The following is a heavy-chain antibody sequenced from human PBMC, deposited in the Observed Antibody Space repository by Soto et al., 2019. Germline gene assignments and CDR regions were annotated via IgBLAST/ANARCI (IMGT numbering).Heavy chain of an antibody. CDR3: AKDMGRYDDFWSGYSPYYYYGMDV. D-gene: IGHD3-3*01. V-gene: IGHV3-9*01. J-gene: IGHJ6*02. CDR1: GFTFDDYA. CDR2: ISWNSGSI. Sequence: PGGSLRLSCAASGFTFDDYAMHWVRQAPGKGLEWVSGISWNSGSIGYADSVKGRFTISRDNAKNSLYLQMNSLRAEDTALYYCAKDMGRYDDFWSGYSPYYYYGMDVRGQGTTVTVSS.